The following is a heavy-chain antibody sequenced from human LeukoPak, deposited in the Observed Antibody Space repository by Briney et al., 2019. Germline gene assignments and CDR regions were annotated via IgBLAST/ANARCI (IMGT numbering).Heavy chain of an antibody. J-gene: IGHJ4*02. CDR1: GFTFSNYE. CDR3: ARDHNGPYTFDY. D-gene: IGHD2-2*02. V-gene: IGHV3-48*03. CDR2: ISSSGSTI. Sequence: PGGSLRLSCAASGFTFSNYEMNWVRPAPGKGLEWVSYISSSGSTIYYADSVKGRFTISRDNAKNSLYLQMNSLRAEDTAVYYCARDHNGPYTFDYWGQGTLVTVSS.